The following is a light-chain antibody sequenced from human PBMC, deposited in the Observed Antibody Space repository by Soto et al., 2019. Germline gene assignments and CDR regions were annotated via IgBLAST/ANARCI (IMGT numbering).Light chain of an antibody. Sequence: DIQMIQSPSSLSASVGDRVTITCQASQDISNFLNWYQQKPGKAPKLLIYDASNLETGVPSRFSGSGSGTDFSFTISSLQPEDIATYYCQQYDNLPFTFGGGTKVEIK. CDR1: QDISNF. CDR3: QQYDNLPFT. V-gene: IGKV1-33*01. J-gene: IGKJ4*01. CDR2: DAS.